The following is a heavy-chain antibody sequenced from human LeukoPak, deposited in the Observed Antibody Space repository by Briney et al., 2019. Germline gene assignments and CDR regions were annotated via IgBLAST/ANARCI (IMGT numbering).Heavy chain of an antibody. CDR1: GGSISSSSYY. D-gene: IGHD7-27*01. CDR2: IYYSGNT. Sequence: PSETLSLTCTVSGGSISSSSYYWGWIRRPPGKGLEWIGGIYYSGNTYYNPSLRGRVTISVDTSKNQFSLNLSSVTAADTAVYYCARFVTGDGAFDIWGQGTMVTVSS. CDR3: ARFVTGDGAFDI. V-gene: IGHV4-39*01. J-gene: IGHJ3*02.